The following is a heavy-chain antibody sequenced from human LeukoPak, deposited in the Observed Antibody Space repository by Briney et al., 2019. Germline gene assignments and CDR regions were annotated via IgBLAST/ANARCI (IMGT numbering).Heavy chain of an antibody. CDR2: INLDGSEK. J-gene: IGHJ4*02. CDR3: ANFNRDY. Sequence: GGSLRLSCAASGFTFSDYWMTWVRHAPGKGLEWVAKINLDGSEKYYLDSVKGRFIISRDNAKNSLFLQMNSLRAEDTAVYYCANFNRDYWGQGTLVTVSS. V-gene: IGHV3-7*01. CDR1: GFTFSDYW.